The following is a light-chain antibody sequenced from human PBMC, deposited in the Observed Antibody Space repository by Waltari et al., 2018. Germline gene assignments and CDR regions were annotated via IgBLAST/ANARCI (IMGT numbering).Light chain of an antibody. CDR1: QSVLYTSNNKNY. CDR2: WAA. J-gene: IGKJ1*01. Sequence: DIVMTQSPDSLAVSLGERATINCKSSQSVLYTSNNKNYLAWYQQKPGQPPKLLFYWAATRESGVPDLFSGSGSGTDFTLTISGLQAEDVAVYYCQQYYSPPWTFGQGTQVEIK. V-gene: IGKV4-1*01. CDR3: QQYYSPPWT.